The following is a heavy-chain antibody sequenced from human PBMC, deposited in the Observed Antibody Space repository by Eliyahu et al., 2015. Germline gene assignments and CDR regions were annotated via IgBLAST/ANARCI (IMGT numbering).Heavy chain of an antibody. Sequence: QVQLVQSGAEVKKPGASXKVSCXASGYTFTSYGISXLRQAPGQGLEWMGWISAYNGNTNYAQKLQGRVTMTTDTSTSTAYMELRSLRSDDTAVYYCARDGELTGYDILTGYYRNWFDPWGQGTLVTVSS. CDR1: GYTFTSYG. D-gene: IGHD3-9*01. J-gene: IGHJ5*02. CDR3: ARDGELTGYDILTGYYRNWFDP. V-gene: IGHV1-18*01. CDR2: ISAYNGNT.